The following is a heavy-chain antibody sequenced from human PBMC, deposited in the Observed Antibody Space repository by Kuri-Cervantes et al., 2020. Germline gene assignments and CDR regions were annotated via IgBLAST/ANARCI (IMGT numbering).Heavy chain of an antibody. CDR3: ASSGDGYSSSWYRID. D-gene: IGHD6-13*01. Sequence: ASVKVSCKASGYTFTSYAMHWVRQAPGQRLEWMGWINAGNGNTKYSQKFQGRVTITRDTSASTAYMELSSLRSEDTAAYYCASSGDGYSSSWYRIDWGQGTLVTVSS. CDR1: GYTFTSYA. J-gene: IGHJ4*02. CDR2: INAGNGNT. V-gene: IGHV1-3*01.